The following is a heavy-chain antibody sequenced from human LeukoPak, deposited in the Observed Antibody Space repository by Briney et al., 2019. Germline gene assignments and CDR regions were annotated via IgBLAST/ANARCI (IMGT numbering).Heavy chain of an antibody. Sequence: GGSLRLSCAASGFTFSSYAMTWVRQAPGKGLEWVSAISASGGNTYYADSVKGRFTISRDNSKNTLYLQMNSLRAEDTAVYYCAKESADILRYFSGHDDYWGQGTLVTVSS. V-gene: IGHV3-23*01. D-gene: IGHD3-9*01. CDR2: ISASGGNT. CDR1: GFTFSSYA. CDR3: AKESADILRYFSGHDDY. J-gene: IGHJ4*02.